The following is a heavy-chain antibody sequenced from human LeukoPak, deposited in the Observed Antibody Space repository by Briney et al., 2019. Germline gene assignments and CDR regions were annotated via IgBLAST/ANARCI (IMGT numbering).Heavy chain of an antibody. J-gene: IGHJ4*02. Sequence: GGSLRLSCAASGFTFSSYAMSWVRQAPGKGLEWVSAISGSGGSTYCADSVKGRFTISRDNSKNTLYLQMNSLRAEDTAVYYCAKDTIVVVPAASDYWGQGTLVTVSS. D-gene: IGHD2-2*01. CDR2: ISGSGGST. CDR3: AKDTIVVVPAASDY. CDR1: GFTFSSYA. V-gene: IGHV3-23*01.